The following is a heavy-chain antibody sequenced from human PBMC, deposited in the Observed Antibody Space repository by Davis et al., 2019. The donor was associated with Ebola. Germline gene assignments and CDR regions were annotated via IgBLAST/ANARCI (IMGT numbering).Heavy chain of an antibody. CDR2: INPSGGST. V-gene: IGHV1-46*03. J-gene: IGHJ3*02. Sequence: AASVKVSCKASGYTFTSYYMHWVRQAPGQGLEWMGIINPSGGSTSYAQKFQGRVTMTRDTSTSTVYMELSSLRSEDTALYYCTTPGGQDSGYDVVDIWGQGTMVTVSS. CDR3: TTPGGQDSGYDVVDI. CDR1: GYTFTSYY. D-gene: IGHD5-12*01.